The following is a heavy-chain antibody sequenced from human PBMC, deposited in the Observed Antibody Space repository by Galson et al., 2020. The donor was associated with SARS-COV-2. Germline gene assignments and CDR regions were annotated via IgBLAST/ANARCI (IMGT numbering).Heavy chain of an antibody. CDR1: GFNFSDYV. V-gene: IGHV3-64D*08. D-gene: IGHD2-2*03. CDR2: ISGDGTTT. CDR3: VKDGSKGAGASSVCMDNWFDS. Sequence: TGGSLRLSCSASGFNFSDYVMPWVRQAPGKGLESVSSISGDGTTTYYAASVKGRFTISRDSSKNTLDLQMSSLSAEDTAVYYCVKDGSKGAGASSVCMDNWFDSWGQGILVTVSS. J-gene: IGHJ5*01.